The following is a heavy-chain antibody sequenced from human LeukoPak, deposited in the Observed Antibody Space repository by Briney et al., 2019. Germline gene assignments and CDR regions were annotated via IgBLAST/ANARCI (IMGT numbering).Heavy chain of an antibody. V-gene: IGHV3-7*01. Sequence: GGSLRLSCVASGFIVSNNYMSWVRQAPGKGLEWVANIKQDGSEKYYVDSVKGRFTISRDNAKNSLYLQMNSLRAEDTAVYYCAKALKGIAAAVGYWGQGTLVTVSS. CDR1: GFIVSNNY. D-gene: IGHD6-13*01. CDR3: AKALKGIAAAVGY. J-gene: IGHJ4*02. CDR2: IKQDGSEK.